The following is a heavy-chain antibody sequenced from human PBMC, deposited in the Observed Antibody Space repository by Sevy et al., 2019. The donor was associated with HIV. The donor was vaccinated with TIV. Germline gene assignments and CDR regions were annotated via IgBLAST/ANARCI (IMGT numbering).Heavy chain of an antibody. D-gene: IGHD7-27*01. CDR2: IYYSGSP. Sequence: SETLSLTCTVSGGSISSYHWSWIRQPPGKGLEWIGYIYYSGSPNYNPSLKSRVTISVDTSKNQFSLRLSSVTAADTAVYYCARHGPIWVEAFDIWGQGTVVTVSS. CDR1: GGSISSYH. J-gene: IGHJ3*02. CDR3: ARHGPIWVEAFDI. V-gene: IGHV4-59*01.